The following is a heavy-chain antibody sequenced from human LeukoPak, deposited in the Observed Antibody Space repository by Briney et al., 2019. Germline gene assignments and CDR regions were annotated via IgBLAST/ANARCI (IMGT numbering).Heavy chain of an antibody. D-gene: IGHD3-10*01. J-gene: IGHJ4*02. V-gene: IGHV3-7*01. CDR3: VRGGYSSFDY. CDR2: IKQDGSQK. CDR1: GFIFTSYS. Sequence: GGSLRLSCAASGFIFTSYSMNWVRQAPGKGLEWVANIKQDGSQKHYVDSVKGRFTISRDNSKNLLYLQMNSLGAEDTAVYYCVRGGYSSFDYWGQGTLVTVSS.